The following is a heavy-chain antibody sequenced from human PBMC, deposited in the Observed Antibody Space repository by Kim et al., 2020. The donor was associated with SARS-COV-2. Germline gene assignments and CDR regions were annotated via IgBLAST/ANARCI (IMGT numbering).Heavy chain of an antibody. CDR2: K. J-gene: IGHJ4*02. D-gene: IGHD6-6*01. V-gene: IGHV3-33*01. Sequence: KHYADHWRGRFTSSRDNSKNTLYLQMNSLRAEDTAVYYCVREQLVTLDYWGQGTLVTVSS. CDR3: VREQLVTLDY.